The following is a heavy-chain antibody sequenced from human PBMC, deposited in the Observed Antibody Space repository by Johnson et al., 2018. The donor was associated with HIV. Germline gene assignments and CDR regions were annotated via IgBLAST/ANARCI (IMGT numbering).Heavy chain of an antibody. CDR1: GFTFSSYW. D-gene: IGHD6-13*01. Sequence: VQLVESGGGLVQPGGSLRLSCAASGFTFSSYWMSWVRQAPGKGLEWVANIKQDGSEKYYVDSVKGRFTISRDNAKNTLYLQMNSLRAEDTAVDYCARDRGSSWPCDAFDIWGQGTMVTVSS. J-gene: IGHJ3*02. CDR2: IKQDGSEK. CDR3: ARDRGSSWPCDAFDI. V-gene: IGHV3-7*03.